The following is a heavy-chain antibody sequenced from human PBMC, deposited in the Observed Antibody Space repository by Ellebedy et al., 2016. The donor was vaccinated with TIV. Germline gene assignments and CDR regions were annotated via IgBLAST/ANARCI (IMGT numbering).Heavy chain of an antibody. Sequence: ASVKVSCKASGYTFTGYYVNWLRQAPGQGLEWMGWVYPYSGGTNYAQKFQGRVTMTRDTSISTVYMELSSLRSEDTAVYYCARGGVGRYCTNGVCLQALDYWGQGTLVTVSS. D-gene: IGHD2-8*01. CDR1: GYTFTGYY. V-gene: IGHV1-2*02. CDR3: ARGGVGRYCTNGVCLQALDY. CDR2: VYPYSGGT. J-gene: IGHJ4*02.